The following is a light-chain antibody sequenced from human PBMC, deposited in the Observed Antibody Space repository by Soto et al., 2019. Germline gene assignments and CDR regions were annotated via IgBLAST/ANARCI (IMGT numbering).Light chain of an antibody. J-gene: IGLJ1*01. CDR2: DVS. CDR3: SSYTTSSTYV. V-gene: IGLV2-14*03. CDR1: SSDVGGYNY. Sequence: QSVLTQPASVSGSPGQSITISCTGTSSDVGGYNYVSWYQQHPGKAPKLMIYDVSNRPSGVSNRFSGFKSGNTASLTISGLHAEDEADYYCSSYTTSSTYVFGTGTQVTVL.